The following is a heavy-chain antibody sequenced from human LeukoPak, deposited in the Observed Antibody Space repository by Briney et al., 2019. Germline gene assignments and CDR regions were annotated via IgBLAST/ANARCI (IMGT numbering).Heavy chain of an antibody. J-gene: IGHJ4*02. CDR1: GGSFSGYY. D-gene: IGHD1-7*01. CDR2: INHSGST. Sequence: SETLSLTCAVYGGSFSGYYWSWIRQPPGKGLEWIGEINHSGSTNYNPSLKSRVTISVDKSKNQFSLKLSSVTAADTAVYYCARLSYSIGTTTIPNFDYWGQGTLVTVSS. V-gene: IGHV4-34*01. CDR3: ARLSYSIGTTTIPNFDY.